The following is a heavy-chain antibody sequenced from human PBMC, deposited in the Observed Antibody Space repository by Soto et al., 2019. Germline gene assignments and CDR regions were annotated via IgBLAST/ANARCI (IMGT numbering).Heavy chain of an antibody. J-gene: IGHJ6*02. CDR1: GGSISSGGYY. CDR2: IYYSGST. CDR3: ARDRITMVRGVITPYYYGMDV. V-gene: IGHV4-31*03. D-gene: IGHD3-10*01. Sequence: PSETLSLTCTVSGGSISSGGYYWSWIRQHPGKGLEWIGYIYYSGSTYYNPSLKSRVTISVDTSKNQFSLKLSSVTAADTAVYYCARDRITMVRGVITPYYYGMDVWGQGTTVTVSS.